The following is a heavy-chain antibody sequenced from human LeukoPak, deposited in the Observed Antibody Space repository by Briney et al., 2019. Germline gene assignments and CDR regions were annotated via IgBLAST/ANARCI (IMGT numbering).Heavy chain of an antibody. J-gene: IGHJ4*02. CDR2: ISSTSSYT. CDR1: GFILSDYY. Sequence: GGSLRLSCAASGFILSDYYMSWIRQAPGKGLEWVSHISSTSSYTAYADSVKGRFTISRDNAKNSLYLQMNSLRAEDTAVYFCAKATNTATGTPTLAIDYWGQGTLVTVSS. V-gene: IGHV3-11*05. CDR3: AKATNTATGTPTLAIDY. D-gene: IGHD6-13*01.